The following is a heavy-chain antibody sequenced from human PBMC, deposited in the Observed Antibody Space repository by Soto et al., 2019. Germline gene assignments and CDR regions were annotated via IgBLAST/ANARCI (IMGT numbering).Heavy chain of an antibody. CDR1: GDSYSISTYS. Sequence: PSETLSLTCNMSGDSYSISTYSWSWIRQPPGTALQWIGFIYQSGVTSYNPSLASRVSISLDRSNNQCSLKLKSGTAADTAVYFCAGMPYTSGLRFDPWGPGTLVTVYS. CDR3: AGMPYTSGLRFDP. D-gene: IGHD6-19*01. CDR2: IYQSGVT. V-gene: IGHV4-30-2*01. J-gene: IGHJ5*02.